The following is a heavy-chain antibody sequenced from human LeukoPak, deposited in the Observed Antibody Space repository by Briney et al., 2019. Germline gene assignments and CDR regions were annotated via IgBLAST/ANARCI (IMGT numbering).Heavy chain of an antibody. D-gene: IGHD2-15*01. CDR2: MFYGGST. J-gene: IGHJ4*02. V-gene: IGHV4-39*01. CDR3: VRQGGWGGAASLIDF. Sequence: SETLSLTCTVSGVSIRTSTHYWAWIRQPPGKELEWIASMFYGGSTYYNASLRCRLSLSVDTSRNQFSLKLTSVTASDTAIFYCVRQGGWGGAASLIDFWRQGTLVTVSS. CDR1: GVSIRTSTHY.